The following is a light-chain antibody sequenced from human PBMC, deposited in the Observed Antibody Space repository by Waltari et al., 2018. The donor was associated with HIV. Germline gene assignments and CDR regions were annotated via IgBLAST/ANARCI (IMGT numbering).Light chain of an antibody. V-gene: IGKV2-28*01. CDR3: MQALQTLGT. CDR2: LGS. CDR1: QSLLHSNGYNY. Sequence: DIVMTQSPLSLPVTPGEPASISCRSSQSLLHSNGYNYLDWYLQKPGQSPQLLIYLGSNRAYGVTDRFSGSGSGTDFTLKISRVEAEDVGVYYCMQALQTLGTFGQGTKLEIK. J-gene: IGKJ2*02.